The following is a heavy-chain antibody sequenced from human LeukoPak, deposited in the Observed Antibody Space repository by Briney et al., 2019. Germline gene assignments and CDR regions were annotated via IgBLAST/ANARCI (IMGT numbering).Heavy chain of an antibody. D-gene: IGHD6-13*01. J-gene: IGHJ4*02. CDR1: GGPFSGYY. CDR3: ARGVYIAAAQYGY. CDR2: IYYSGTT. Sequence: KPSETLSLTCAVYGGPFSGYYWSWIRQPPGKGLEWIGYIYYSGTTNYNPSLKSRVTISVDTSKNQFSLKLSSVTAADTAVYYCARGVYIAAAQYGYWGQGTLVTVSS. V-gene: IGHV4-59*01.